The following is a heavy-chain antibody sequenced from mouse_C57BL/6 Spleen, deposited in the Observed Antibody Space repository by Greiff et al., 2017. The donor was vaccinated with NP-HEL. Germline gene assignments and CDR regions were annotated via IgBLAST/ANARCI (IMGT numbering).Heavy chain of an antibody. D-gene: IGHD1-1*01. V-gene: IGHV1-42*01. Sequence: VQLKQSGPELVKPGASVKISCKASGYSFTGYYMNWVKQSPEKSLEWIGEINPSTGGTTYNQKFKAKATLTVDKSSSTAYMQLKSLTSEDSAVYYCARLGSSYYYAMDYWGQGTSVTVSS. CDR2: INPSTGGT. CDR1: GYSFTGYY. J-gene: IGHJ4*01. CDR3: ARLGSSYYYAMDY.